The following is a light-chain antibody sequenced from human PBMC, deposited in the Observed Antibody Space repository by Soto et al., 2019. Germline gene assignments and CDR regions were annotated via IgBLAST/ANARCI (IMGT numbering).Light chain of an antibody. CDR3: QQYNNWART. CDR2: GAS. J-gene: IGKJ1*01. V-gene: IGKV3-15*01. CDR1: QSVSNN. Sequence: ELVMTQSPATLSVSPGERATLSCRASQSVSNNLAWYQQKPGQAPRLLMYGASTRATGIPARFSGSGSGTEFTLTISSLQSADFAVYFCQQYNNWARTFGQGTRWIS.